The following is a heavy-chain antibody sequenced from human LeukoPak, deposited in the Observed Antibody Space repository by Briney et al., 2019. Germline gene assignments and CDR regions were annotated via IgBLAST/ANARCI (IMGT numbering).Heavy chain of an antibody. CDR3: ARDSSGYYSAFDI. J-gene: IGHJ3*02. V-gene: IGHV5-51*01. CDR2: IYPGDSDT. D-gene: IGHD3-22*01. CDR1: GYSFTSYW. Sequence: GESLKISCKGSGYSFTSYWIGWVRQMPGEGLEWMGIIYPGDSDTRYSPSFQGQVTISADKSISTAYLQWSSLKASDTAMYYCARDSSGYYSAFDIWGQGTMVTVSS.